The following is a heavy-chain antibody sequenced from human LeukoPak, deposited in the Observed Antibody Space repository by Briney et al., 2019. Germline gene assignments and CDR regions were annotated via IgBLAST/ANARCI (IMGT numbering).Heavy chain of an antibody. CDR3: ARQAVTSEYYYYYYYMDV. Sequence: PSETLSLTCTVSGYSLSSGYYWGWIRQPPGKGLEWIGSIYHSGSTYYNPSLKSRVTISVDTSKNQFSLKLSSVTAADTAVYYCARQAVTSEYYYYYYYMDVWGKGTTVTISS. J-gene: IGHJ6*03. V-gene: IGHV4-38-2*02. CDR1: GYSLSSGYY. D-gene: IGHD4-17*01. CDR2: IYHSGST.